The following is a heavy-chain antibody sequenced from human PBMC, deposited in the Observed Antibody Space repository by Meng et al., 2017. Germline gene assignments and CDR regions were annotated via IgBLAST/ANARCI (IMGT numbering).Heavy chain of an antibody. CDR2: IRSKAYGGTT. Sequence: GGSLRLSCTASGLTFGDYAMSWVRRAPGKGLEWVGFIRSKAYGGTTEYAASVKGRFTISRDDSKSIAYLQMNSLKTEDTAVYYCTRVQYSSGWYYHYYYYYGMDVWGQGTTVTVSS. D-gene: IGHD6-19*01. CDR1: GLTFGDYA. J-gene: IGHJ6*02. V-gene: IGHV3-49*04. CDR3: TRVQYSSGWYYHYYYYYGMDV.